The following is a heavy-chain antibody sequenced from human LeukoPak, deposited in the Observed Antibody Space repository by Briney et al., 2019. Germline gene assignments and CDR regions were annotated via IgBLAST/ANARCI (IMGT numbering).Heavy chain of an antibody. CDR3: ARARGGYDLDY. CDR1: GGSFSGYY. Sequence: PSETLSLTCAVYGGSFSGYYWSWIRQPPGKGLEWIGEINHSGSTNYNPSLKSRVTISVDTSKNQFSLELSSVTAADTAVYYCARARGGYDLDYWGQGALVTVSS. J-gene: IGHJ4*02. V-gene: IGHV4-34*01. CDR2: INHSGST. D-gene: IGHD5-12*01.